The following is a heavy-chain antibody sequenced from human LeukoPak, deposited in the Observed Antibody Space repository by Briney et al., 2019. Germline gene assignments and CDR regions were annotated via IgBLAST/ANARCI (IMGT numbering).Heavy chain of an antibody. J-gene: IGHJ4*02. Sequence: ASLKVSCKASRDTFTGYYMHTVRQTPEQRLECVGWINPNSGGANDAQKFQGRGTMTRDTSIRKTYMERSRLRSDDSAVYYWPRVGQSDYWCQGAMVTVSS. CDR2: INPNSGGA. D-gene: IGHD1-26*01. CDR3: PRVGQSDY. CDR1: RDTFTGYY. V-gene: IGHV1-2*02.